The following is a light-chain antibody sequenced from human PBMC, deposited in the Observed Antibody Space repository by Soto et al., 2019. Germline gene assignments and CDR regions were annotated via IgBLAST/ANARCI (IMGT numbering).Light chain of an antibody. J-gene: IGKJ2*01. Sequence: ENVLTQSPGTLSLSPGERATLSCRASQSVSSSYLAWYQQKPGQAPRLLIYGASSRATGIPDRFSGSGSGTDFTLTISRLEPEVFAVYYCQQYGSSGYTFGQGTKLEIK. CDR3: QQYGSSGYT. CDR1: QSVSSSY. CDR2: GAS. V-gene: IGKV3-20*01.